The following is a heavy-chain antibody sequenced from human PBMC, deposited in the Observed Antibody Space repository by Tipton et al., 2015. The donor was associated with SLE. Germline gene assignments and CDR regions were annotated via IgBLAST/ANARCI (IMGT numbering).Heavy chain of an antibody. Sequence: GSLRLSCAASGFTFDNYAMHWVRQASGKGLEWVGRIRSKANSFAAAYAASVKGRVTISRDDSKNSAYLQMNSLKTEDTAVYYCTRLGGYCSGSRCYAPYYYDMDVWGQGTTVTVSS. J-gene: IGHJ6*02. CDR3: TRLGGYCSGSRCYAPYYYDMDV. V-gene: IGHV3-73*01. CDR1: GFTFDNYA. CDR2: IRSKANSFAA. D-gene: IGHD2-2*01.